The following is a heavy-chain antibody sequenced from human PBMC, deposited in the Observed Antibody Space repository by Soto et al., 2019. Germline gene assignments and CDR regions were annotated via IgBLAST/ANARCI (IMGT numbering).Heavy chain of an antibody. J-gene: IGHJ5*02. Sequence: PGGSLRLSCAASGFTFSTYSMDWVRQAPGKGLEWVAVISYNGSNKYYADSVKGRFTISRDNSKNTLYLQMNSLRAEDTAVYYCAKDRPTIADQNWFDPWGQGTLVTVSS. CDR3: AKDRPTIADQNWFDP. CDR1: GFTFSTYS. CDR2: ISYNGSNK. V-gene: IGHV3-30*18. D-gene: IGHD2-2*01.